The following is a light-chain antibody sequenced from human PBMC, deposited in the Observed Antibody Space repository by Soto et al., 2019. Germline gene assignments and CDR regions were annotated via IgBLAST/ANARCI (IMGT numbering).Light chain of an antibody. CDR1: SSDVGSYNL. Sequence: QSVLTQPASVSGSPGQSITISCTGTSSDVGSYNLVSWYQQHPGKAPKLMIYEGSKWPSGVSNRFSGSKSGNTASLTISGLQTEDVADYYCCSYAGSSTWVFGGGTKLTVL. J-gene: IGLJ3*02. V-gene: IGLV2-23*01. CDR2: EGS. CDR3: CSYAGSSTWV.